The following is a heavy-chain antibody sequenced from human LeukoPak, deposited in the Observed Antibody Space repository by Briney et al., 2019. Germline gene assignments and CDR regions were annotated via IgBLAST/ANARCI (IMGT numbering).Heavy chain of an antibody. CDR1: GGSFSGYY. V-gene: IGHV4-34*01. CDR2: INHSGST. J-gene: IGHJ5*02. CDR3: ARRRLTGGRSMGTFDP. Sequence: SETLSLTCAVYGGSFSGYYWSWIRRPPGKGLEWIGEINHSGSTNYNPSLKSRVTISVDTSKNQFSLKLSSVTAADTAVYYCARRRLTGGRSMGTFDPWGQGTLVTVSS. D-gene: IGHD5-18*01.